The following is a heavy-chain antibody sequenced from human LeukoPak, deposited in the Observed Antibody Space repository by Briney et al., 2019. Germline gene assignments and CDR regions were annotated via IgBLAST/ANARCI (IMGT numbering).Heavy chain of an antibody. J-gene: IGHJ4*02. CDR1: GFTFSSYW. Sequence: GGSLRLSCAASGFTFSSYWMHWVRQAPGKGLVWVSRINSDGSSTSYADSVKGRFTISRDNAKNTLYLQMNSLRAEDTAVYYCARGYCSSTSCPKAYYYDYWGQGTLVTVSS. CDR2: INSDGSST. CDR3: ARGYCSSTSCPKAYYYDY. D-gene: IGHD2-2*01. V-gene: IGHV3-74*01.